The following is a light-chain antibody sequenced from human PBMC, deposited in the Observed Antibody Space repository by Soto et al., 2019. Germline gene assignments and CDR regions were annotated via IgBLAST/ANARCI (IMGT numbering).Light chain of an antibody. J-gene: IGLJ1*01. CDR2: EVS. CDR1: SKDIDAYYY. Sequence: QSVLTQPASVSGSPGQSIAISCTGTSKDIDAYYYVSWYQQHPDNAPKLMIYEVSNRPSGFSNRFSGSKSVNTATLTISWLQAEDEADYYCSSYTSSNTLIFGTGTKVTVL. V-gene: IGLV2-14*01. CDR3: SSYTSSNTLI.